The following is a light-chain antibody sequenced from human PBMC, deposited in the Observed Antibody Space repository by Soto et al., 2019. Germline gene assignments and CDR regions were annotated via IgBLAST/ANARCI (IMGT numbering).Light chain of an antibody. CDR1: SSNIGAGYD. J-gene: IGLJ1*01. CDR2: GNS. Sequence: QSVLTQPPSVSGAPGQRVTISCTGSSSNIGAGYDVHWYQRLPGTAPKLLIYGNSNRPSGVPDRFSGSKSGTSASLAITGLQAEDEADYYCQSYDSSLSGCYVFGTGTKVTVL. CDR3: QSYDSSLSGCYV. V-gene: IGLV1-40*01.